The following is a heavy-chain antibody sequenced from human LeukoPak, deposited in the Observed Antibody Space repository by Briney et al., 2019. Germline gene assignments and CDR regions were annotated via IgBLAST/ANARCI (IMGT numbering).Heavy chain of an antibody. V-gene: IGHV4-59*08. D-gene: IGHD3-10*01. Sequence: PSETLSLTCTVSGGSISSYYWSWIRQPPGKGLEWIGYIYYSGSTNYNPSLKSRVTISVDTSKNQFSLKLSSVTAADTAVYYCARYHSDYYYGSGSSYYFDYWGQGTLVTVSS. CDR3: ARYHSDYYYGSGSSYYFDY. CDR2: IYYSGST. J-gene: IGHJ4*02. CDR1: GGSISSYY.